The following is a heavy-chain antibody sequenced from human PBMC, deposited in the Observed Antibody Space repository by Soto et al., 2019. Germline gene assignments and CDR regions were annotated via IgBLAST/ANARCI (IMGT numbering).Heavy chain of an antibody. Sequence: EVQLVESGGGLVQPGGSVRLSCAASGFIVSSTYMSWVRQAPGKGLEWVSVISNRGDTHYADSVKGRFSLSRDTSNNILHLQMSSLSAEDTAVYYCAREPRYCSGGSCSITGDAYDVWGQGTLVTVSS. CDR1: GFIVSSTY. J-gene: IGHJ3*01. CDR3: AREPRYCSGGSCSITGDAYDV. D-gene: IGHD2-15*01. CDR2: ISNRGDT. V-gene: IGHV3-66*01.